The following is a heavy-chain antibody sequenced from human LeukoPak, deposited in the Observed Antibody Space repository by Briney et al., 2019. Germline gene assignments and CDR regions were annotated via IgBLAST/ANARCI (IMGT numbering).Heavy chain of an antibody. D-gene: IGHD3-16*01. CDR2: INPNSGGT. Sequence: GASVKVSCKASGYTFTGYYMHWVRQAPGQGLEWMGWINPNSGGTNYAQKFQGRVTMTRDTSISTAYMELSRLRSDDTAVYYCVRDAYDYVWGSSRWPFDYWGQGTLVTVSS. J-gene: IGHJ4*02. V-gene: IGHV1-2*02. CDR1: GYTFTGYY. CDR3: VRDAYDYVWGSSRWPFDY.